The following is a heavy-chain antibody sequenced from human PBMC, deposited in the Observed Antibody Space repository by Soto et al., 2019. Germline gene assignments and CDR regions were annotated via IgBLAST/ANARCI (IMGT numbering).Heavy chain of an antibody. V-gene: IGHV3-48*02. Sequence: VQLVESGGGLVRPGGSLRLSCAASGFTFSNANMHWVRQAPGKGLEWVSHIRGTSRTSSETTYADSVKGRFTISRDNAENALYLQMNSLTDEDTAVYHCARDGGNWANLDYWGQGTLVSVSS. CDR1: GFTFSNAN. CDR3: ARDGGNWANLDY. CDR2: IRGTSRTSS. J-gene: IGHJ4*02. D-gene: IGHD3-16*01.